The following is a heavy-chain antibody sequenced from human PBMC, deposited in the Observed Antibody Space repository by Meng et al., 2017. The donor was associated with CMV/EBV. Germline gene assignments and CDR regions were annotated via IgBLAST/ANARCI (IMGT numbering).Heavy chain of an antibody. Sequence: HESDLALVQSSEPPSPTVNFSGGSISSYYWGWIRQPAGKGLEWIGRIYTSGSTNYNPSLKSRVTMSVDTSKNQFSLKLSSVTAADTAVYYCARGPEVDYGDYVGLDYWGQGTLVTVSS. J-gene: IGHJ4*02. D-gene: IGHD4-17*01. V-gene: IGHV4-4*07. CDR1: GGSISSYY. CDR3: ARGPEVDYGDYVGLDY. CDR2: IYTSGST.